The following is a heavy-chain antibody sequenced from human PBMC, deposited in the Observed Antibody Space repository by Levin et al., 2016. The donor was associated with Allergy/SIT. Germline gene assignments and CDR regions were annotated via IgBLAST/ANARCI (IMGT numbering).Heavy chain of an antibody. CDR1: GFTFSSYW. Sequence: ETLSLTCAASGFTFSSYWMSWVRQAPGKGLEWVANIKQDGSEKYYVDSVKGRFTISRDNAKNSLYLQMNSLRAEDTAVYYCAREQYSSSWYRFDPWGQGTLVTVSS. CDR3: AREQYSSSWYRFDP. V-gene: IGHV3-7*01. J-gene: IGHJ5*02. CDR2: IKQDGSEK. D-gene: IGHD6-13*01.